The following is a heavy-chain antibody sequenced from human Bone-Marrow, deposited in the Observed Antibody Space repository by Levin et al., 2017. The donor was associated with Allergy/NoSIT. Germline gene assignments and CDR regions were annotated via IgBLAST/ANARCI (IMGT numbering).Heavy chain of an antibody. CDR2: IKQDGSQK. CDR1: GFTFSNYW. D-gene: IGHD2-2*01. J-gene: IGHJ4*02. CDR3: AREIVPVVGVSDYFDC. V-gene: IGHV3-7*01. Sequence: QSGGSLRLSCAASGFTFSNYWMIWVRQAPGKGLERVANIKQDGSQKYYADSVKGRFTISRDNAKNSLYLQMNSLRVEDTAVYYCAREIVPVVGVSDYFDCWGQGTLVTVSS.